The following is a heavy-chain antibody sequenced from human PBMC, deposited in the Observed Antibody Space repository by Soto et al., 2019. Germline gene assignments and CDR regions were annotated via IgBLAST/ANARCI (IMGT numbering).Heavy chain of an antibody. CDR2: ISSSSSYI. V-gene: IGHV3-21*01. Sequence: GGSLRLSCAASGFTFSSYSMNWVRQAPGKGLEWVSSISSSSSYIYYADSVKGRFTISRDNAKNSLYLQMNSLRAEDTAVYYCARDPFPTYYFDYWGQGTLVTVSS. CDR1: GFTFSSYS. CDR3: ARDPFPTYYFDY. J-gene: IGHJ4*02.